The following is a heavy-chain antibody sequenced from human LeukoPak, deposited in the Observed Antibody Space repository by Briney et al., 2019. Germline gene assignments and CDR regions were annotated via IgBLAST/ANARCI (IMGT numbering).Heavy chain of an antibody. D-gene: IGHD6-13*01. CDR3: AKPSSSSWYRGPFDL. CDR2: ISGSGGST. J-gene: IGHJ3*01. Sequence: GGSLRLSCAASGFTFSSYAMSWVRQAPGKGLEWVSAISGSGGSTYYADSVKGRFTISRDNSKNTLYLQMNSLRAEDTAVYYCAKPSSSSWYRGPFDLWGQGTMVTVSS. V-gene: IGHV3-23*01. CDR1: GFTFSSYA.